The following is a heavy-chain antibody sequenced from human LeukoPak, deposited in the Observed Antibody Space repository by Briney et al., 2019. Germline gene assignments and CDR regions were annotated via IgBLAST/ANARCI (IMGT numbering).Heavy chain of an antibody. J-gene: IGHJ5*02. CDR1: GGTFSSYG. V-gene: IGHV1-69*06. CDR2: IIPIFGTS. D-gene: IGHD6-19*01. CDR3: ARAKSNEVAVGNWFDP. Sequence: ASVKVSCKASGGTFSSYGITWVRQAPGQGLEWMGGIIPIFGTSNYAQKFQGRVTITADKSTSTGYMELSSLRSEDTAVYYCARAKSNEVAVGNWFDPWGQGTQVTVSS.